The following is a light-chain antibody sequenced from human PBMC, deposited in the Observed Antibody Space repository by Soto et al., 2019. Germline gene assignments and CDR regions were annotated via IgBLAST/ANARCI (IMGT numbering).Light chain of an antibody. CDR2: DAS. Sequence: EIVLTQSPATLSLSPGERATLSCRASQSVGSYLAWYQHKPGQAPRLLIYDASNRATGIPVRFSGSGSGTDFTLTISSLEPEDSAVYYCQRRSNWYTFGGGTKVEIK. CDR1: QSVGSY. CDR3: QRRSNWYT. J-gene: IGKJ4*01. V-gene: IGKV3-11*01.